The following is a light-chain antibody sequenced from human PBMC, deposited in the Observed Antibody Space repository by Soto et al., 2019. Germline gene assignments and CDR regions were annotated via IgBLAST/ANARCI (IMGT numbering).Light chain of an antibody. Sequence: EIVLTQSPVTLSLSPGERATLSCRASQSVGKYLVWYQQKPGQAPRLLIYDASNRATGIPARFSGSGSGTDFTLTISSLEPEDVAVYYCQQRGNRPPWTFGQGTKVDIK. CDR2: DAS. J-gene: IGKJ1*01. V-gene: IGKV3-11*01. CDR1: QSVGKY. CDR3: QQRGNRPPWT.